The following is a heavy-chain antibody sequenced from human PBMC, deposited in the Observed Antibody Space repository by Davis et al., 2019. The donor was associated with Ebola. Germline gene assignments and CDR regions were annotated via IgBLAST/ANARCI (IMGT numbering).Heavy chain of an antibody. CDR3: ARQGIRITIFGVVSSYYMDV. J-gene: IGHJ6*03. Sequence: GESLKISCKGSGYSFTSYWIGWVRQMPGKGLEWMGRIDPSDSYTNYSPSFQGHVTISADKSISTAYLQWSSLKASDTAMYYCARQGIRITIFGVVSSYYMDVWGKGTTVTVSS. V-gene: IGHV5-10-1*01. D-gene: IGHD3-3*01. CDR2: IDPSDSYT. CDR1: GYSFTSYW.